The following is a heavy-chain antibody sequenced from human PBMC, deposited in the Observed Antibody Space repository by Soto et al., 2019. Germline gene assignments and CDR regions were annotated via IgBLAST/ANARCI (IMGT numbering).Heavy chain of an antibody. CDR1: VGTFSRYA. CDR2: IIPNFGTA. CDR3: ARDPLYGDYVTLGCFDR. V-gene: IGHV1-69*06. Sequence: QVQLVQSGAEVKTPGSSVKVSCKASVGTFSRYAISWVRQAPGQGLEWMGGIIPNFGTANYAQKFQGRVTITADKSTSTAYMELSSLRSEDTAVYYCARDPLYGDYVTLGCFDRWGRGTLVTVSS. D-gene: IGHD4-17*01. J-gene: IGHJ2*01.